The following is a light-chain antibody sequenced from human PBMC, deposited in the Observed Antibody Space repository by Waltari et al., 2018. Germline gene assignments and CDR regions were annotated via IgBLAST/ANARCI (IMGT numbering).Light chain of an antibody. CDR2: DAS. Sequence: DIQMTQSPTSLSAYVGDRVTITCQASQDITNYLNWYQQKPGKEPNLLIYDASNLERGVPSRFSGSGSGTDFTFTISSLQPEDIGTYYCQQYDTLLTFGQGTRLEIK. J-gene: IGKJ5*01. CDR1: QDITNY. V-gene: IGKV1-33*01. CDR3: QQYDTLLT.